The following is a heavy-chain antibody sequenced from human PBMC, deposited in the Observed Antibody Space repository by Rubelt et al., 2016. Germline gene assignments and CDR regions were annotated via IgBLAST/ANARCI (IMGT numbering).Heavy chain of an antibody. Sequence: QVQLQQWGAGLLKPSETLSLTCAVYGGSFSGYYWNWIRQPPGKGLEWIGEINHSGSTNYNPSLQSRVTISVDTSKNQCSLKLGSVTAADTAVYYCAICITVAPVYYAIDVWGQGTTVTVSS. CDR1: GGSFSGYY. CDR2: INHSGST. D-gene: IGHD6-19*01. V-gene: IGHV4-34*01. J-gene: IGHJ6*02. CDR3: AICITVAPVYYAIDV.